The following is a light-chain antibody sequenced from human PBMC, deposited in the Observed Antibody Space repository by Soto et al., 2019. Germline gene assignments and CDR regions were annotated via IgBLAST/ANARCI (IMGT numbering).Light chain of an antibody. CDR2: DAS. Sequence: EIALTQSPATLSLSPGERATLSCRASERVSSYLGWYQQNPGQAPRLLIYDASNRATGIPARFSGSGSGTDFTLTISSLEPEDFAVYYCQQRSTWPWTFGQGTKVAIK. J-gene: IGKJ1*01. CDR1: ERVSSY. CDR3: QQRSTWPWT. V-gene: IGKV3-11*01.